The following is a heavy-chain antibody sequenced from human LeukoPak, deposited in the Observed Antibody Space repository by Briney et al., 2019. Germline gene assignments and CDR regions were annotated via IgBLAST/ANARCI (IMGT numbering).Heavy chain of an antibody. D-gene: IGHD6-13*01. CDR2: IYYSGST. CDR3: ARGKYSSSWDPFDY. Sequence: SQTLSLTCTVSGGSISSGGYYWSWIRQHPGKGLEWIGYIYYSGSTYYNPSLKSRVTISVDTSKNQFSLKLSSVTAADTAVYYCARGKYSSSWDPFDYWGQGTLVTVSS. CDR1: GGSISSGGYY. V-gene: IGHV4-31*03. J-gene: IGHJ4*02.